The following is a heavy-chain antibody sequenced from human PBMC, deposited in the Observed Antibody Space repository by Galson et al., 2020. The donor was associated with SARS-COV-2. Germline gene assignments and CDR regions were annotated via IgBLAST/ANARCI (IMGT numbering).Heavy chain of an antibody. V-gene: IGHV3-9*01. CDR1: GFTFDDYA. J-gene: IGHJ4*02. CDR2: ISWNSDTI. Sequence: GGSLRLSCEASGFTFDDYAMHWVRQAPGKGLEWVSGISWNSDTIDYADSVKGRFTISRDNSKNTLYLQMNSLRAEDTAVYYCAKDAGFLWELRGVYWGQGTLVTVSS. D-gene: IGHD1-26*01. CDR3: AKDAGFLWELRGVY.